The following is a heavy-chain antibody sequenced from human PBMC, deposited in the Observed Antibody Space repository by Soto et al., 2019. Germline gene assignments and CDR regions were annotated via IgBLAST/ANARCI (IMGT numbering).Heavy chain of an antibody. D-gene: IGHD2-21*02. CDR1: GFTFSSYA. Sequence: GGSLRLSCAASGFTFSSYAMSWVRQAPGKGLEWVSAISGSGGSTYYADSVKGRFTISRDNSKNTLYLQMNSLRAEDTAVYYCAKDNVVTATPYYFDYWGQGTLVTVAS. CDR3: AKDNVVTATPYYFDY. V-gene: IGHV3-23*01. J-gene: IGHJ4*02. CDR2: ISGSGGST.